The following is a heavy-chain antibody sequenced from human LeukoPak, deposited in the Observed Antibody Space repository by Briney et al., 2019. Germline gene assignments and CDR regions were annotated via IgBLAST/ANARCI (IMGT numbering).Heavy chain of an antibody. Sequence: ASVKVSCKASGYTFTSYAIHWVRQAPGQRLEWMGWISAGNGNTKYSQNFQGRVTITADESTSTAYMELSSLRSEDTAVYYCAREIVGATTTVGKGAFDIWGQGTMVTVSS. CDR1: GYTFTSYA. J-gene: IGHJ3*02. D-gene: IGHD1-26*01. CDR3: AREIVGATTTVGKGAFDI. CDR2: ISAGNGNT. V-gene: IGHV1-3*01.